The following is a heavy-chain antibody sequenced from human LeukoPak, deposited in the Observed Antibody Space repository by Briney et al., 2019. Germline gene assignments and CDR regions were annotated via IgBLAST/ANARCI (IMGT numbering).Heavy chain of an antibody. J-gene: IGHJ4*02. V-gene: IGHV3-74*01. Sequence: GGSLRLSCAASGFTLSSHWMHWVRQAPGKRLVWVSRINTDGSTTNYADSVKGRFTISRDNAKNTLYLQMDSLRAEDTAVYYCASSSSSCCESWGQGTLVTVSS. CDR2: INTDGSTT. CDR3: ASSSSSCCES. CDR1: GFTLSSHW. D-gene: IGHD2-2*01.